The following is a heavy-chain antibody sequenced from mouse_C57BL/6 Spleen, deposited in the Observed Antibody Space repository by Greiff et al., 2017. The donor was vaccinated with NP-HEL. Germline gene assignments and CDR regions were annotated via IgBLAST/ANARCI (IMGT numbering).Heavy chain of an antibody. D-gene: IGHD1-1*01. CDR2: VDPENGDT. V-gene: IGHV14-4*01. J-gene: IGHJ1*03. CDR1: GFNIKDDY. CDR3: TITTIVARYFDV. Sequence: EVQLQESGAELVRPGASVKLSCTASGFNIKDDYMHWVKQRPEQGLEWIGWVDPENGDTEYASKFQGKATITADTSSNTAYLKLSSLTSEDTDVYCCTITTIVARYFDVWGTGTTVTVSS.